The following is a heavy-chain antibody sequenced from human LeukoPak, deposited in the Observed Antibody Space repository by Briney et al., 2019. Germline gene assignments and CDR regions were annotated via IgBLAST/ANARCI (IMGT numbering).Heavy chain of an antibody. V-gene: IGHV3-48*04. CDR2: ISGCSSGSTSII. CDR3: ARDFWSGYYTED. D-gene: IGHD3-3*01. J-gene: IGHJ4*02. CDR1: GIIFSTYA. Sequence: GGSLRLSCEFSGIIFSTYAMNWVRQAPGKGLEWLSYISGCSSGSTSIIHYADSVKGRFTISRDNAKNSLHLQMDSLSAEDTAVYYCARDFWSGYYTEDWGQGALVIVSS.